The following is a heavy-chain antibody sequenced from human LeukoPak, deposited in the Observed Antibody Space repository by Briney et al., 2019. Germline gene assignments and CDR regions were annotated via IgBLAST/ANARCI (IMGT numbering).Heavy chain of an antibody. V-gene: IGHV3-15*01. CDR2: IKGKTDGGTT. CDR3: TTGTWIQLWLADY. D-gene: IGHD5-18*01. Sequence: GGSLRLSCAASGFTFSNACMSWVRHAPGKGLEWVGHIKGKTDGGTTDYAAPVQGRFTISRDDSKNTLFLQMNSLKTEDTAVYYCTTGTWIQLWLADYWGQGTLVTVSS. J-gene: IGHJ4*02. CDR1: GFTFSNAC.